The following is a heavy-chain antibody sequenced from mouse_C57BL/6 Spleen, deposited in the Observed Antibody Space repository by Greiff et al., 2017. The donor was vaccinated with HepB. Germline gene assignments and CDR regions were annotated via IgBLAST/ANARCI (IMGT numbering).Heavy chain of an antibody. V-gene: IGHV1-78*01. CDR3: ARYVLLRLSRGYFDV. J-gene: IGHJ1*03. D-gene: IGHD1-1*01. CDR1: GYTFTDHT. CDR2: IYPRDGST. Sequence: VQVVESDAELVKPGASVKISCKVSGYTFTDHTIHWMKQRPEQGLEWIGYIYPRDGSTKYNEKFKGKATLTADKSSSTAYMQLNSLTSEDSAVYFCARYVLLRLSRGYFDVWGTGTTVTVSS.